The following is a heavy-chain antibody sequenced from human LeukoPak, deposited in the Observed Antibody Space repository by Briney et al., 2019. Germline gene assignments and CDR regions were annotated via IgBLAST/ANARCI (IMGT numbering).Heavy chain of an antibody. Sequence: SETLSLTCTVAGDSVSSVTDYWAWIRQPPGKGLEWIASADYSGGTYYNPSLESRVAISVDKSKNQFSLKLSSVTAADTAVYYCARGRGYDILTGYYSWYFDLWGRGTLVTVSS. CDR3: ARGRGYDILTGYYSWYFDL. CDR1: GDSVSSVTDY. D-gene: IGHD3-9*01. J-gene: IGHJ2*01. CDR2: ADYSGGT. V-gene: IGHV4-39*07.